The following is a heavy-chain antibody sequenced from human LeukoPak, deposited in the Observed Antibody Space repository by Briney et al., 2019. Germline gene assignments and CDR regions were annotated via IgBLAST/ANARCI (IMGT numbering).Heavy chain of an antibody. CDR3: GRSAGFVHFDH. J-gene: IGHJ4*02. CDR2: INYSGNT. CDR1: GGSFSGYY. D-gene: IGHD3-16*01. Sequence: NRSETLSLTCAVYGGSFSGYYWSWIRQPPGKELEWIGSINYSGNTYYNPSVKSRVTISVDTSKNQFSLKVTSVTAADTALYYCGRSAGFVHFDHWGQGTLVTVSS. V-gene: IGHV4-34*01.